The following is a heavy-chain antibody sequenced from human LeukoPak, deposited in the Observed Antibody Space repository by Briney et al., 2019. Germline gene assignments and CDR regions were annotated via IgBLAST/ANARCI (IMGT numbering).Heavy chain of an antibody. CDR3: ARIKLGQTMDN. V-gene: IGHV3-7*03. Sequence: PGGSLRLSCAASGFTFSSYAMHWVRQAPGKGLEWVADINEDANRIHYVDSVRGRFTISRDNAKNFLYLQLNNLRADDTAVYYCARIKLGQTMDNWGQGTQVTVSS. CDR1: GFTFSSYA. D-gene: IGHD1-26*01. J-gene: IGHJ4*02. CDR2: INEDANRI.